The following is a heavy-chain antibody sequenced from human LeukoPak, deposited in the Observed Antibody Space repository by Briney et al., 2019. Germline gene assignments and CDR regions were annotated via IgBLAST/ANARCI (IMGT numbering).Heavy chain of an antibody. J-gene: IGHJ3*02. D-gene: IGHD2-15*01. CDR2: ISSSSSYI. Sequence: GGSLRLSCAASGFTFSSYSMSWVRQAPGKGLEWVSSISSSSSYIYYADSVKGRSTTSRDNAKNSLYLQMNSLRAEDTAVYYCAREPDIVVVVAATDAFDIWSQGTMVTVSS. CDR3: AREPDIVVVVAATDAFDI. V-gene: IGHV3-21*01. CDR1: GFTFSSYS.